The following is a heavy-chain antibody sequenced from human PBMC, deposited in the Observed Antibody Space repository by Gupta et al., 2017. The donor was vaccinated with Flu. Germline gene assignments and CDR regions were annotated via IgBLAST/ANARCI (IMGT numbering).Heavy chain of an antibody. V-gene: IGHV3-48*03. J-gene: IGHJ4*02. CDR1: GFTFSSYE. D-gene: IGHD6-6*01. Sequence: EVQLVVSGGGLVQPGGSLRLSCAASGFTFSSYEMNWVRQAPGKGLEWVSYISSSGSTIYYADSVKGRFTISRDNAKNSLYLQMNSLRAEDTAVYYCARTSSIAAPLGRGYFDYWGQGTLVTVSS. CDR3: ARTSSIAAPLGRGYFDY. CDR2: ISSSGSTI.